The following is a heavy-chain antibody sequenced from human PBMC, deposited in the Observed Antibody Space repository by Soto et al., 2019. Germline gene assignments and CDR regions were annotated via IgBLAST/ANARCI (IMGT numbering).Heavy chain of an antibody. CDR2: MNPNSGNT. V-gene: IGHV1-8*01. J-gene: IGHJ4*02. Sequence: XEVKKPGASVKVSCKASGYXFTSYDINWVXQATGQGLEWMGWMNPNSGNTGYAQKFQGRVTMTRNTSISTAYMELSSLTSEDTAVYYCAREPRTGTIDYWGQGTLVTVSS. CDR1: GYXFTSYD. D-gene: IGHD1-1*01. CDR3: AREPRTGTIDY.